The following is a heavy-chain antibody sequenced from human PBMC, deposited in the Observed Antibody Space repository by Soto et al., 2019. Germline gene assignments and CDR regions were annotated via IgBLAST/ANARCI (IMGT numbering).Heavy chain of an antibody. Sequence: GESLKISCKGSGYSFTSYWIGWVRQMPGKGLEWMGIIYPGDSDTRYSPSFQGQVTISADKSISTAYLQWSSLKASDTAMYYCARQTLSRYCTNGVCYDGFDYWGQGTLVTVSS. J-gene: IGHJ4*02. V-gene: IGHV5-51*01. D-gene: IGHD2-8*01. CDR2: IYPGDSDT. CDR3: ARQTLSRYCTNGVCYDGFDY. CDR1: GYSFTSYW.